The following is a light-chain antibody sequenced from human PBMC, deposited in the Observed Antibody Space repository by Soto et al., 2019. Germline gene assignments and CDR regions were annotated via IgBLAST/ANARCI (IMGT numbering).Light chain of an antibody. CDR2: EVT. CDR3: SSYAASNNFYFV. V-gene: IGLV2-8*01. J-gene: IGLJ3*02. CDR1: SSDVGGYNY. Sequence: QSALTQPPSASGSPGQSVTISFTGTSSDVGGYNYVSWYQQYPGRAPKLMIYEVTKRPSGVPDRFSGSKSGNTASLTVSGLQAEDEADYYCSSYAASNNFYFVFGGGTKVTVL.